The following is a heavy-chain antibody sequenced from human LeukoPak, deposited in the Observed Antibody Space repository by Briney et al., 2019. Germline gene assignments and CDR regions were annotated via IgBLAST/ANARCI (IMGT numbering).Heavy chain of an antibody. D-gene: IGHD1-26*01. CDR3: ARGGSYLSAFDI. Sequence: GGSLRLSCAASGFTVSSIYMSWVRQAPGKGLEWVSIIYSGGSTFYADSVKGRFTISRDNSKNTLYLQMNSLRAEDTAVYYCARGGSYLSAFDIWGQGTMVTVSS. CDR1: GFTVSSIY. J-gene: IGHJ3*02. V-gene: IGHV3-53*01. CDR2: IYSGGST.